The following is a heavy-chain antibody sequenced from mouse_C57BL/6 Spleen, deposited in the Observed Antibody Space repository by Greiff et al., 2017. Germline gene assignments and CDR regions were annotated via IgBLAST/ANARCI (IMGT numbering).Heavy chain of an antibody. V-gene: IGHV14-2*01. D-gene: IGHD2-5*01. CDR3: ARSDSNYVYYFDY. CDR2: IDPEDGDT. Sequence: VQLQQSGAELVKPGASVKLSCTASGFNFNDYYMHWVKQRPEQGLEWIGRIDPEDGDTKYPQKVQGKATITADTASNTAYLQLSSLTSEDTAVYYCARSDSNYVYYFDYWGQGTTLTVSS. J-gene: IGHJ2*01. CDR1: GFNFNDYY.